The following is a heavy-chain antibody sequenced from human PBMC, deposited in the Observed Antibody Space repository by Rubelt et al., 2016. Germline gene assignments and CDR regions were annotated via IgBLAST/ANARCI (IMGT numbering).Heavy chain of an antibody. J-gene: IGHJ4*02. V-gene: IGHV3-23*01. Sequence: EVQLLESGGGLVQPGGSLRLSCAASGFTFSSYGMSWVRQTPGKGLEWVSGISSSGSNTYYPDSVKGRFTISRDNSKNTQYLQMTVLRAEDTAVYYCAKDLGYSGSERFDYWGQGTLVTVSS. CDR1: GFTFSSYG. CDR2: ISSSGSNT. D-gene: IGHD1-26*01. CDR3: AKDLGYSGSERFDY.